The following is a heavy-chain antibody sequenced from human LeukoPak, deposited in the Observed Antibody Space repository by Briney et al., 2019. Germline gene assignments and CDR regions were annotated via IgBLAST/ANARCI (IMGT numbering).Heavy chain of an antibody. CDR3: AREGSGDSSGYFPLDY. J-gene: IGHJ4*02. CDR2: INPNSGGT. CDR1: GGTFANSA. Sequence: KLSCKASGGTFANSAFSWVRQAPGQGLEWMGRINPNSGGTNYAQKFQGRVTMTRDTSISTAYMELSRLRSDDTAVYYCAREGSGDSSGYFPLDYWGQGTLVTVSS. D-gene: IGHD3-22*01. V-gene: IGHV1-2*06.